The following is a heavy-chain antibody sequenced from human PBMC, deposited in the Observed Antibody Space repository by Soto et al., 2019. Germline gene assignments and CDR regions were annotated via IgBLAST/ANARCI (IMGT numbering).Heavy chain of an antibody. CDR1: GGSFSGYY. CDR3: ARLRSYYYDSSGTGDY. V-gene: IGHV4-34*01. D-gene: IGHD3-22*01. CDR2: INHSGNP. Sequence: QGQLQQWGAGLLKPSETLSLTCAVYGGSFSGYYWSWIRQPPGKGLEWIGEINHSGNPNYKPSLKSRVTISVDTSKSQFPQKLSSVTAADTAVYYCARLRSYYYDSSGTGDYWGQGTLVTVS. J-gene: IGHJ4*02.